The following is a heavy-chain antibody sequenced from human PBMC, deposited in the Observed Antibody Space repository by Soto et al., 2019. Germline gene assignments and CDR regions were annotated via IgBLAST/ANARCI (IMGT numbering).Heavy chain of an antibody. Sequence: TLSLTCTVSGGSISSSNYYVGWIRQPPGKGLEWIGSIYYSGSTYYNPSLKSRVTISVDTSKNQFSLKLSSVTAADSAVYYCARLSYGNRKIDYWRQGTLVTVSS. V-gene: IGHV4-39*01. D-gene: IGHD5-18*01. CDR3: ARLSYGNRKIDY. J-gene: IGHJ4*02. CDR1: GGSISSSNYY. CDR2: IYYSGST.